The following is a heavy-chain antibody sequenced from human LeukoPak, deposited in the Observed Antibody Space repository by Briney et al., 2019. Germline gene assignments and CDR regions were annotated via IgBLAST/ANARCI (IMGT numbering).Heavy chain of an antibody. CDR3: ARDSGSGDDFLDS. CDR1: GDSVSSNSAA. Sequence: SQTLSLICAISGDSVSSNSAAWNWIRQSPSRGLEWLGRTYYRSKWHNDYAVSVKSRITINPDTSKNQFSLQLSSVTPEDTAVYYCARDSGSGDDFLDSWGQGILVTVSS. V-gene: IGHV6-1*01. CDR2: TYYRSKWHN. D-gene: IGHD5-12*01. J-gene: IGHJ1*01.